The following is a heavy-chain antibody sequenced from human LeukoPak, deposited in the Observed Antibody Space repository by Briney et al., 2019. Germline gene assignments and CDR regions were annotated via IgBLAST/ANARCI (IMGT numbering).Heavy chain of an antibody. V-gene: IGHV3-21*01. Sequence: GGSLRLSCAASGFTFSSYSMNWVRQAPGKGLEWVSSISSSSSYIYYADSVKGRFTISRDNAKNSLYLQMNSLRAEDTAVYYCARALRSGSHAYYFDYWGQGTLVTVSS. CDR3: ARALRSGSHAYYFDY. CDR2: ISSSSSYI. CDR1: GFTFSSYS. D-gene: IGHD3-10*01. J-gene: IGHJ4*02.